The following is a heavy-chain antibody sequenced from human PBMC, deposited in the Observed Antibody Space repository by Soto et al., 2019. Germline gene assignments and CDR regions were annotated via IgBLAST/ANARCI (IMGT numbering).Heavy chain of an antibody. CDR1: GFTFDDYA. CDR3: AKDWGSSWLFDY. Sequence: EVQLVESGGGLVQPGRSLRLSCAASGFTFDDYAMHWVRQAPGKGLEWVSGISWNSGSIGYADSVNGRFTISRYNAKNSLYLQMNSLRAEDTALYYCAKDWGSSWLFDYWGQGSLVTVSS. D-gene: IGHD6-13*01. CDR2: ISWNSGSI. V-gene: IGHV3-9*01. J-gene: IGHJ4*02.